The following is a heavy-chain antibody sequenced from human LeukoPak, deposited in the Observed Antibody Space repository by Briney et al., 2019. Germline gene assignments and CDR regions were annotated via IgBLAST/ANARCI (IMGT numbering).Heavy chain of an antibody. CDR3: ARDGPTAFFDY. J-gene: IGHJ4*02. D-gene: IGHD5-18*01. V-gene: IGHV3-7*01. CDR1: GFTFKNNW. Sequence: GGSLRLSCAASGFTFKNNWMTWVRQAPGKGLEWVANIKEDGSEEYYVDSVKGRFTISRDNAKNSVYLQMNGLRAEDTAVYYCARDGPTAFFDYWGQGTLVTVSS. CDR2: IKEDGSEE.